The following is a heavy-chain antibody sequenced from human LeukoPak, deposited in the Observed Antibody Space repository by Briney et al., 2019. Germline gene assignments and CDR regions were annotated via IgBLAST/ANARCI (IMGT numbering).Heavy chain of an antibody. CDR3: ARGLRGYSYGNWFDP. Sequence: PSETLSLTCAVGGGSFSGYYWSWIRQPPGKGLEWIGEINHGGITTYNPSLRSRVSISIDTPKMQFSLKLRAVTAADRAVYYCARGLRGYSYGNWFDPWGQGTLVTVSS. D-gene: IGHD5-18*01. CDR1: GGSFSGYY. V-gene: IGHV4-34*01. J-gene: IGHJ5*02. CDR2: INHGGIT.